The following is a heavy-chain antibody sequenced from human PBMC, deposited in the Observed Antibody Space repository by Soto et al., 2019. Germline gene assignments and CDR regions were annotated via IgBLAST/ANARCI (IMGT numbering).Heavy chain of an antibody. CDR3: ARDLDSSSYNCFDP. J-gene: IGHJ5*02. CDR1: GFTFSSYG. D-gene: IGHD6-13*01. V-gene: IGHV3-33*01. Sequence: GGSLRLSCAASGFTFSSYGMHWVRQAPGKGLEWVAVIWYDGSNKYYADSVKGRFTISRDNSKNTLYLQMNSLRAEDTAVYCCARDLDSSSYNCFDPWGQETLVTVSS. CDR2: IWYDGSNK.